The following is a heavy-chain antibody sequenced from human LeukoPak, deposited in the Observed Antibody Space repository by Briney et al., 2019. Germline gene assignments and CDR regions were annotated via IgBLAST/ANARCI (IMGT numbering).Heavy chain of an antibody. Sequence: SQTLSLTCTVSGGSISSGGYYWSWIRQHPGKGLEWIGYIYYSGSTYYNPSLKSRVTISVDTSKNQFSLKLSSVTAADTAVYYCARSRREATVVSLDYWRQGTLVTVSS. CDR3: ARSRREATVVSLDY. V-gene: IGHV4-31*03. CDR2: IYYSGST. D-gene: IGHD4-23*01. CDR1: GGSISSGGYY. J-gene: IGHJ4*02.